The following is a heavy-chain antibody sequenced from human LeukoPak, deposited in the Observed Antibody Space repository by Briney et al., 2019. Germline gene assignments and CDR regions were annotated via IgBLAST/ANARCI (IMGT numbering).Heavy chain of an antibody. CDR2: IKQDGSEK. D-gene: IGHD1-26*01. V-gene: IGHV3-7*01. CDR1: GFTFITYW. Sequence: GGSLRLSCTASGFTFITYWMSWVRQAPGKGLEWVANIKQDGSEKYYVDSVKGRFTISRDNAKNSLYLQMNSLRAEDTAVYYCARSKYSESGDWFDPWGQGTLVTVSS. CDR3: ARSKYSESGDWFDP. J-gene: IGHJ5*02.